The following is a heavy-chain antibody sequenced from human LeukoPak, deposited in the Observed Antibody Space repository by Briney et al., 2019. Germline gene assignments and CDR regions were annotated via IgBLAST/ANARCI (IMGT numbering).Heavy chain of an antibody. J-gene: IGHJ4*02. CDR1: GGSFSGYY. CDR3: ARGRYSYGTLDY. V-gene: IGHV4-34*01. Sequence: SETLSLTCAVYGGSFSGYYWSWVRQPPGKGLEWIGEINHSGSTDYNPSLKSRVTISVDTSKNQFSLKLSSVTAADTALYYCARGRYSYGTLDYWGQGTLVTVSS. CDR2: INHSGST. D-gene: IGHD5-18*01.